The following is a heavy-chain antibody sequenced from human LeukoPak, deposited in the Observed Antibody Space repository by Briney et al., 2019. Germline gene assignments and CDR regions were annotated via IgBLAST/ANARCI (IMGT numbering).Heavy chain of an antibody. Sequence: GGSQRLSCAASGFTFSSYAMSWVRQAPGKGLEWVSAISGSGGSTYYADSVKGRFTISRDNSKNTLYLQMNSLRAEDTAVYYCAKDRGLVVVAATLNFDYWGQGTLVTVSS. V-gene: IGHV3-23*01. CDR2: ISGSGGST. J-gene: IGHJ4*02. D-gene: IGHD2-15*01. CDR3: AKDRGLVVVAATLNFDY. CDR1: GFTFSSYA.